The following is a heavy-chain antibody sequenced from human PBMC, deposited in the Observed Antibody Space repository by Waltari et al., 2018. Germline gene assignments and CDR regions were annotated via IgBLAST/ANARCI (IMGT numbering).Heavy chain of an antibody. CDR3: ARGGRFREFNYLDY. V-gene: IGHV1-2*02. D-gene: IGHD3-10*01. CDR2: INPDSGDT. Sequence: QIRLVQSGAEVKRPGASVKVSCKGIEYTFTAYYLHWVRRAHGQGLEWLGWINPDSGDTIYAQNVQGRVTMTRDMSISTAYMELTRLRSDDTAIYYCARGGRFREFNYLDYWGQGTLVTVSS. J-gene: IGHJ4*02. CDR1: EYTFTAYY.